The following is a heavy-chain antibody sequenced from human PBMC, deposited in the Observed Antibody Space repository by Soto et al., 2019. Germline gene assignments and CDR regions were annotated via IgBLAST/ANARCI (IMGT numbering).Heavy chain of an antibody. CDR2: INHSGST. J-gene: IGHJ4*02. D-gene: IGHD3-22*01. CDR3: ARVPSKYYYDSSGYYDY. V-gene: IGHV4-34*01. CDR1: GGSFSGYY. Sequence: SETLSLTCAVYGGSFSGYYWSWIRQPPGKGLEWNGEINHSGSTNYNPSLKSRVTISVDTSKNQFSLKLSSVTAADTAVYYCARVPSKYYYDSSGYYDYWGQGTLGTSPQ.